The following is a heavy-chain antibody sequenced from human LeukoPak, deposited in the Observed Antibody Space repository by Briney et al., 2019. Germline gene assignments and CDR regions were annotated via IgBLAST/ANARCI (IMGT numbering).Heavy chain of an antibody. D-gene: IGHD2-2*01. V-gene: IGHV1-18*01. CDR3: ARGVSVVPAVRTDY. CDR2: ISAYNGNT. J-gene: IGHJ4*02. Sequence: ASVKVSCKASGYAFTSYGISWVRQAPGQGLEWMGWISAYNGNTNYAQKLQGRVTMTTDTSTSTAYMELRSLRSDDTAVYYCARGVSVVPAVRTDYWGQGTLVTVSS. CDR1: GYAFTSYG.